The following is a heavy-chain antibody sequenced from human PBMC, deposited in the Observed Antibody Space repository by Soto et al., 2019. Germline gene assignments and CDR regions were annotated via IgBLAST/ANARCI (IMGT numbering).Heavy chain of an antibody. CDR2: ISSSSSTI. D-gene: IGHD4-17*01. V-gene: IGHV3-48*01. CDR1: GFTFSSYS. Sequence: EVPLVESGGGLVQPGGSLRLSCAASGFTFSSYSMNWVRQAPGKGLEWVSYISSSSSTIYYADSVKGRFTISRDNAENSLYLQMNSLIAEDTAVYYCARDLNYGLFDYWGQGTLVTVSS. J-gene: IGHJ4*02. CDR3: ARDLNYGLFDY.